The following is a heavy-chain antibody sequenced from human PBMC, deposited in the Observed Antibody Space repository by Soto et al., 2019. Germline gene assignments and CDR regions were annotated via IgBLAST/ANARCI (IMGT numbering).Heavy chain of an antibody. V-gene: IGHV3-21*01. CDR3: ARDGGEYYYGSGSYYYFDY. J-gene: IGHJ4*02. CDR1: GFTFSSYS. Sequence: GGSLRLSCAASGFTFSSYSMNWVRQAPGKGLEWVSSISSSSSYIYYADSVKGRFTISRDNAKNSLYLQMNSLRAEDTAVYYCARDGGEYYYGSGSYYYFDYWGQGTLVTVSS. CDR2: ISSSSSYI. D-gene: IGHD3-10*01.